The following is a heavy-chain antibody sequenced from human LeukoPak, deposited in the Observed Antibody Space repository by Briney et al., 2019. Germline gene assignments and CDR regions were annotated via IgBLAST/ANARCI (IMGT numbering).Heavy chain of an antibody. J-gene: IGHJ3*02. CDR1: GGTFSSYA. CDR3: ARGTYYDILTGYYNGDDAFDI. Sequence: ASVKVSCKASGGTFSSYAISWVRQAPGQGLEWMGRIIPILGIANYAQKFQGRVTITADKSTSTAYMELSSLRSEDTAVYYCARGTYYDILTGYYNGDDAFDIWGQGTMVTVSS. D-gene: IGHD3-9*01. V-gene: IGHV1-69*04. CDR2: IIPILGIA.